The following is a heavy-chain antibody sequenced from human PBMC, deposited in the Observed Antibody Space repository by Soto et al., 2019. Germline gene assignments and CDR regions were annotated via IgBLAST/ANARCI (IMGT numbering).Heavy chain of an antibody. CDR1: GGTFSSNA. V-gene: IGHV1-69*12. D-gene: IGHD4-17*01. CDR3: ARDSTRDYGGNPAEDY. CDR2: IIPIFGTA. J-gene: IGHJ4*02. Sequence: QVQLVQSGAEVKKPGSSVKVSCKASGGTFSSNAISWLRQALGQGLEWMGGIIPIFGTANYAQKFQGRVTITADESTSTAYMELSSLRSEDTAVYYCARDSTRDYGGNPAEDYWGQGTLVTVSS.